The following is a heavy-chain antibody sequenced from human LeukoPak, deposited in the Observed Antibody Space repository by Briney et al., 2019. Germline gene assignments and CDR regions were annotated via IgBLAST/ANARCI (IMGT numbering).Heavy chain of an antibody. Sequence: ASVKVSCKASGYTFTGYYMHWVRQAPGQGLEWMGWINPNSGGTNYAQKFQGRVTMTRDKSIRTAYMELSRLTSDDTAVYYCARYISSGSYYFDYWGQGTLVTVSS. V-gene: IGHV1-2*02. D-gene: IGHD6-19*01. J-gene: IGHJ4*02. CDR1: GYTFTGYY. CDR3: ARYISSGSYYFDY. CDR2: INPNSGGT.